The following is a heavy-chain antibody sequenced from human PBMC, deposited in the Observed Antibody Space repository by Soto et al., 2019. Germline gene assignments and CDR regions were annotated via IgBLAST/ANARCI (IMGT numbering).Heavy chain of an antibody. D-gene: IGHD6-13*01. Sequence: ASVKVSCKASGYTFTSYAMHWVRQAPGQRLEWMGWINAGNGNTKYSQKFQDRVTISRDTSASTAYMELSSLRSEDTAVSYCARGARHDRRSWYSDYWGQGTLVTVSS. V-gene: IGHV1-3*01. J-gene: IGHJ4*02. CDR2: INAGNGNT. CDR3: ARGARHDRRSWYSDY. CDR1: GYTFTSYA.